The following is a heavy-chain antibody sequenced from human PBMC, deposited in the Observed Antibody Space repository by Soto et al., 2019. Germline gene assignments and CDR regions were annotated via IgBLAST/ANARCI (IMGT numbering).Heavy chain of an antibody. Sequence: EVQLLGSGGGSAQPGGSLRLSCAASGFTFSSQEMTWVRQAPGKGLEWVSGITRDGGRTYYADSVKGRFTISRDNAKNSLYLQMNSLRAEDTAVYYCARHRDGQEGDYWGQGTLVTVSS. J-gene: IGHJ4*02. V-gene: IGHV3-23*01. CDR3: ARHRDGQEGDY. D-gene: IGHD4-17*01. CDR1: GFTFSSQE. CDR2: ITRDGGRT.